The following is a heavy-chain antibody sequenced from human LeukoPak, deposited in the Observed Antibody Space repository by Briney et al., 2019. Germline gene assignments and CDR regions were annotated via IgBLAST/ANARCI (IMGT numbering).Heavy chain of an antibody. CDR1: GFTVSNKY. CDR3: AKGNAAAGIYD. CDR2: IYSDGRT. V-gene: IGHV3-53*01. Sequence: GGSLRLSCAASGFTVSNKYMTWVRQAPGKGLEWVSLIYSDGRTYYADSVKGRFTISRDNSKNTLYLQMNSLRAEDTAVYYCAKGNAAAGIYDWGQGILVTVSS. J-gene: IGHJ4*02. D-gene: IGHD6-13*01.